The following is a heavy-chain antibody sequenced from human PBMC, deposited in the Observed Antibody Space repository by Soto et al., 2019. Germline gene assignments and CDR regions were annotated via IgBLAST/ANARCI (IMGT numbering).Heavy chain of an antibody. V-gene: IGHV3-23*01. CDR2: VTDSGGKT. Sequence: EVQLLESGGGLVQPGGSLRLSCAASGFTFTTYAMSWVRQAPGKGLEWVSGVTDSGGKTYYADSVKGRFTISRDNSKNTPYLQMNRSRAEDKAVYYCAKGFIVAATPPEFAYWGEGTLVTVSS. CDR1: GFTFTTYA. CDR3: AKGFIVAATPPEFAY. J-gene: IGHJ4*02. D-gene: IGHD1-26*01.